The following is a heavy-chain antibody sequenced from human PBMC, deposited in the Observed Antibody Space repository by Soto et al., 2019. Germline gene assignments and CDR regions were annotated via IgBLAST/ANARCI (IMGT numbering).Heavy chain of an antibody. Sequence: ASVKVSCKASGYTFTGYYMHWVRQAPGQGLEWMGWINPNRGGTSYAQELQGWVTMTRDTSISTAYMELSRLRSDDTAVYYCARNTVTTDAFDIWGQGTMVTVSS. J-gene: IGHJ3*02. CDR1: GYTFTGYY. V-gene: IGHV1-2*04. D-gene: IGHD4-17*01. CDR3: ARNTVTTDAFDI. CDR2: INPNRGGT.